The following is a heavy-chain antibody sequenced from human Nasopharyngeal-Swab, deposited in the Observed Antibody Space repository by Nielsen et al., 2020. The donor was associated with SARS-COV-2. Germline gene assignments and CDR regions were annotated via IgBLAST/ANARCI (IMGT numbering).Heavy chain of an antibody. CDR3: ARVGGRTSPMGS. J-gene: IGHJ4*02. CDR1: EFTFRDYW. Sequence: GESLKISCVASEFTFRDYWMSWVRQAPAKGLEWVASIKQDGSEKNYVDSVKGRFTISRDNAKNSLFLQMDSLRTEDTAFYHCARVGGRTSPMGSWGQGTLVTVSS. D-gene: IGHD3-10*01. CDR2: IKQDGSEK. V-gene: IGHV3-7*01.